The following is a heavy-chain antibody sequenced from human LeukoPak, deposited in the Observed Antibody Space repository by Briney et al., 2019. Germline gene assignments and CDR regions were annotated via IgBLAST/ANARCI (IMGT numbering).Heavy chain of an antibody. CDR3: ARDIGYYGSGSYYNVDYYGMDV. V-gene: IGHV3-33*01. J-gene: IGHJ6*02. CDR2: IWYDGSNK. D-gene: IGHD3-10*01. Sequence: GGSLRLSCAASGFTFSSYVMHWVRQAPGKGLEWVAVIWYDGSNKYYADSVKGRFTISRDNSKNTLYLQMNSLRAEDMAVYYCARDIGYYGSGSYYNVDYYGMDVWGQGTTVAASS. CDR1: GFTFSSYV.